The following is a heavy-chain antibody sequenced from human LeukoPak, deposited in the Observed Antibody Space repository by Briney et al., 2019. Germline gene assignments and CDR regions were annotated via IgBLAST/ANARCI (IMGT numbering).Heavy chain of an antibody. J-gene: IGHJ4*02. CDR3: AKERSVRYFDWLTLDY. CDR2: ISSSSSYI. D-gene: IGHD3-9*01. CDR1: GFTFSSYS. V-gene: IGHV3-21*01. Sequence: GGSLRLSCAASGFTFSSYSMHWVRQAPGKGLEWVSSISSSSSYIYYADSVKGRFTISRDNAKNSLYLQMNSLRAEDTAVYYCAKERSVRYFDWLTLDYWGQGTLVTVSS.